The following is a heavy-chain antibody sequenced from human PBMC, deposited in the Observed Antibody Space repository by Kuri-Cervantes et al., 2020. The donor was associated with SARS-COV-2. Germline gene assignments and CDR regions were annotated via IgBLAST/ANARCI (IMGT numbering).Heavy chain of an antibody. D-gene: IGHD3-22*01. CDR3: ATAYRGYHYWYFDL. CDR2: FDTEDGET. CDR1: GYTLTELS. V-gene: IGHV1-24*01. J-gene: IGHJ2*01. Sequence: ASVKVSCKVSGYTLTELSMHWVRQAPGKGLEWMGGFDTEDGETIYAQKFQGRVTMTEDTSTDTAYMELSSLRSEDTAVYYCATAYRGYHYWYFDLWGRGTRGTVSS.